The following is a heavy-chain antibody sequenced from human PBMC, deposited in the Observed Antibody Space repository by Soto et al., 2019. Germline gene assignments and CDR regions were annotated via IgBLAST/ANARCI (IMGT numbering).Heavy chain of an antibody. Sequence: QVQLQQWGAGLLKPSETLSLTCAVYGGSFSGYYWSWIRQPPGKGLEWIGEINHSGSTNYNPSLKRRFTISEDTSKNHVYLNLSSVTAAETAVYYCARVPHTIWRVRPKYYFDYWGQGTLVTVSS. V-gene: IGHV4-34*01. D-gene: IGHD3-9*01. J-gene: IGHJ4*02. CDR1: GGSFSGYY. CDR2: INHSGST. CDR3: ARVPHTIWRVRPKYYFDY.